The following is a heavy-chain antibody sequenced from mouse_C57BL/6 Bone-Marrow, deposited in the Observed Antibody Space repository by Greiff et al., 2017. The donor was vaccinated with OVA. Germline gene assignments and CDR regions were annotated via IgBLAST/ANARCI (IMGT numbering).Heavy chain of an antibody. D-gene: IGHD1-1*01. CDR2: INPNNGGT. Sequence: VQLQQSGPELVKPGASVTMSCKASGYTFTDYNMHWVKQSHGKSLEWIGYINPNNGGTSYNQKFTGKATLTVNKSSSTAYMELRSLTSEDSAVDYCARPMYYYGSSYPFYAMDYWGQGTSVTVSS. J-gene: IGHJ4*01. V-gene: IGHV1-22*01. CDR3: ARPMYYYGSSYPFYAMDY. CDR1: GYTFTDYN.